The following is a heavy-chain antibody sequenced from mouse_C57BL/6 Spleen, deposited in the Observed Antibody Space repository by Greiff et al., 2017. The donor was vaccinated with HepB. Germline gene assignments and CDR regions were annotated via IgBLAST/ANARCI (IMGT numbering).Heavy chain of an antibody. CDR3: ARQPATGAMDY. J-gene: IGHJ4*01. D-gene: IGHD1-1*01. V-gene: IGHV1-82*01. CDR2: IYPGDGDT. CDR1: GYAFSSSW. Sequence: QVQLKESGPELVKPGASVKISCKASGYAFSSSWMNWVKQRPGKGLEWIGRIYPGDGDTNYNGKFKGKATLTADKSSSTAYMQLSSLTSEDSAVYFCARQPATGAMDYWGQGTSVTVSS.